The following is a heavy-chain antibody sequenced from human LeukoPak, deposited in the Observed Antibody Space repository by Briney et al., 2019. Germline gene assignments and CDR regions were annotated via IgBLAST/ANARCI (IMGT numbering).Heavy chain of an antibody. CDR3: ARQVWSTDDAFDI. CDR1: GGSMSSYY. V-gene: IGHV4-59*08. D-gene: IGHD3-3*01. J-gene: IGHJ3*02. Sequence: SETLSLTCTVSGGSMSSYYWSWIRQPPGKGLEWIGYIYYSGSTNYNPSLKSRVTISVDTSKNQFSLKLSSVTAADTAVYCCARQVWSTDDAFDIWGQGTMVTVSS. CDR2: IYYSGST.